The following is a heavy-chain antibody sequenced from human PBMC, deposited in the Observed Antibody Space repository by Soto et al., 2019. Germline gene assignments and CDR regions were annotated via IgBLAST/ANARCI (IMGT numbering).Heavy chain of an antibody. CDR2: MNPNSGDT. D-gene: IGHD2-2*01. Sequence: ASVKVSCKASGYTFTSYDINWVRQATGQGLEWMGRMNPNSGDTGYEQKFQGGVTLPRNTPISTAYMELSSLRSEDTAVYYCARARGYCTSTSCSHEYDYWGQGTLVTVSS. V-gene: IGHV1-8*01. J-gene: IGHJ4*02. CDR1: GYTFTSYD. CDR3: ARARGYCTSTSCSHEYDY.